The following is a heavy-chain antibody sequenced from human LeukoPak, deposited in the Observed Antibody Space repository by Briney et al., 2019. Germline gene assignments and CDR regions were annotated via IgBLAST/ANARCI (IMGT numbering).Heavy chain of an antibody. J-gene: IGHJ6*03. CDR2: INHSGST. V-gene: IGHV4-38-2*02. CDR1: GYSISSGYY. CDR3: ASLRTTTVRTYYYYYMDV. Sequence: SETLSLTCTVSGYSISSGYYWSWIRQPPGKGLEWIGEINHSGSTNYNPSLKSRVTISVDTSKNQFSLKLSSVTAADTAVYYCASLRTTTVRTYYYYYMDVWGKGTTVTVSS. D-gene: IGHD4-11*01.